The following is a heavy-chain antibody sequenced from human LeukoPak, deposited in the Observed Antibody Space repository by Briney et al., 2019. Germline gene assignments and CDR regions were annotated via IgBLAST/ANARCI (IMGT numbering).Heavy chain of an antibody. Sequence: PSETLSLTCTVSGGSISSSGYYWSWIRQPPGKGLEWIGYIYYSGTTNYNPSLNSRVTISVDTSKNQFSLKLSSVTAADTAVYYCASFRFFDSSGYRNWGQGILVTVSS. CDR2: IYYSGTT. D-gene: IGHD3-22*01. CDR3: ASFRFFDSSGYRN. J-gene: IGHJ4*02. V-gene: IGHV4-61*08. CDR1: GGSISSSGYY.